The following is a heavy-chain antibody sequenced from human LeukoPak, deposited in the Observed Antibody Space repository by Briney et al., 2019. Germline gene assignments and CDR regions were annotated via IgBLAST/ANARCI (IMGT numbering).Heavy chain of an antibody. CDR2: IVVGSGNT. J-gene: IGHJ6*02. V-gene: IGHV1-58*01. D-gene: IGHD3-22*01. Sequence: SVKVSCKASGFTFTTSAVQWVRQARGQRLEWIGWIVVGSGNTNYAQKFQERVTITRDMSTSTVYMDLSSQRSEDTAVYCCAAASNYYDRSNYYSYAMDVWGQGTTVTVSS. CDR1: GFTFTTSA. CDR3: AAASNYYDRSNYYSYAMDV.